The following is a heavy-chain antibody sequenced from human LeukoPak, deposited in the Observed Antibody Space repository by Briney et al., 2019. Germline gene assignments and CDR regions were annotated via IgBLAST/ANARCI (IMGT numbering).Heavy chain of an antibody. V-gene: IGHV1-2*02. CDR1: GYIFTGQD. CDR2: INPNTGGT. J-gene: IGHJ4*02. CDR3: ASYPRYSSSPPFDF. D-gene: IGHD6-6*01. Sequence: ASVKVSCKASGYIFTGQDMHWVRQAPGQGLEWMGWINPNTGGTRYAQRFQGRVTMTRDTSISTAYMELRSLRSDDTAVYYCASYPRYSSSPPFDFWGQGTLVTVSS.